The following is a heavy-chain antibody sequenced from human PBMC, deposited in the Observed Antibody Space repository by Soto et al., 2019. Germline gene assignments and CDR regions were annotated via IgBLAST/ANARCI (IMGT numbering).Heavy chain of an antibody. CDR2: IIPIFGTA. D-gene: IGHD4-17*01. CDR1: GGTFSSYA. Sequence: GASVKVSCKASGGTFSSYAISWVRQAPGQGLEWLGGIIPIFGTANYAQKFQGRVTIPADESTSTAYMELSSLRSEDTAVYYCAGESGDYSEYYYYYGMDVWGQGTTVTVSS. J-gene: IGHJ6*02. V-gene: IGHV1-69*13. CDR3: AGESGDYSEYYYYYGMDV.